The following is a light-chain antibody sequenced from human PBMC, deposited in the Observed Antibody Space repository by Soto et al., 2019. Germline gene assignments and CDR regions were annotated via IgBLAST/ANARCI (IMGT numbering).Light chain of an antibody. CDR3: QQRSNWPWT. V-gene: IGKV3-11*01. Sequence: EIVLTQSPATLPLSPGERATLSCRASQSVSSYLAWYQQKPGQAPRLLIYDASNRATGIPARFSGSGSGTDFTLTISSLEPEDFAVYYCQQRSNWPWTFGQGPKVEIK. CDR1: QSVSSY. J-gene: IGKJ1*01. CDR2: DAS.